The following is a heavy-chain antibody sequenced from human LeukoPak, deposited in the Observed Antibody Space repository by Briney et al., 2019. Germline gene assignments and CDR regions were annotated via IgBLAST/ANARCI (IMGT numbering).Heavy chain of an antibody. CDR1: GFTFSSYS. V-gene: IGHV3-21*01. D-gene: IGHD6-6*01. CDR3: APNIAARPLHESLFDY. Sequence: GGSLRLSCAASGFTFSSYSMNWVRQAPGKGLEWVSSISSSSSYIYYADSVKGRFTISRDNAKNSLYLQMNSLRAEDTAVYYCAPNIAARPLHESLFDYWGQGTLVTVSS. J-gene: IGHJ4*02. CDR2: ISSSSSYI.